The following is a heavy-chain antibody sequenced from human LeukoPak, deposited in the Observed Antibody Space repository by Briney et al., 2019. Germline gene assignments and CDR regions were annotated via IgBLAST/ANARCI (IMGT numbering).Heavy chain of an antibody. V-gene: IGHV1-2*02. D-gene: IGHD6-19*01. CDR1: GYTFTGYC. J-gene: IGHJ4*02. CDR3: ARDLGISGWYAPPLGYIDY. CDR2: INPKSGGT. Sequence: ASVTVSCKASGYTFTGYCMHWVRQAPGQGLEWMGWINPKSGGTNYAQKFQGRVTITRDTSISTTYMELSRLRSDDTAVYYCARDLGISGWYAPPLGYIDYWGQGTLVTVSS.